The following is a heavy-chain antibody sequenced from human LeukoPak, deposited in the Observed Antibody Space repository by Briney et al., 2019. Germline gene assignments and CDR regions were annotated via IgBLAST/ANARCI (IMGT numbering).Heavy chain of an antibody. Sequence: SGTLSLTCAVSGGSNSRSNWWSWVRQPPGKGLEWIGEIYHSGSTNYNPSLKSRVTMSVDNSKNHFSLKLSSVTAADTAVYYCARAGEGEDYWGQGTLVTVPS. CDR1: GGSNSRSNW. CDR2: IYHSGST. D-gene: IGHD4-17*01. J-gene: IGHJ4*02. CDR3: ARAGEGEDY. V-gene: IGHV4-4*02.